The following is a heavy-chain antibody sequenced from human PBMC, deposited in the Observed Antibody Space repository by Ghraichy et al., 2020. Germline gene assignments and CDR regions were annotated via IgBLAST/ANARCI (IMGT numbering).Heavy chain of an antibody. CDR2: IGGSGGTT. J-gene: IGHJ3*02. CDR1: GFTFSSYV. V-gene: IGHV3-23*01. CDR3: AKDLRSGTYADAFDI. D-gene: IGHD1-26*01. Sequence: GGSLRLSCEASGFTFSSYVMSWVRQAPGKGLEWVSGIGGSGGTTYYADSVKGRFTISRDNSKNTLYLQMNSLRAEDTAIYYCAKDLRSGTYADAFDIWGQGTMVTVSS.